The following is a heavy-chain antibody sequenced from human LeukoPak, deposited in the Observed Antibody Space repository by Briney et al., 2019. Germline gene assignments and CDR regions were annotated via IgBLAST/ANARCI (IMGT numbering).Heavy chain of an antibody. J-gene: IGHJ4*02. Sequence: ASVKVSCKASGGTFSSYAISWVRQAPGQGLEWMGGIIPIFGTADYAQKFQGRVTITADESTSTAYMELSSLRSEDTAVYYCARDYYGSGSYYKPFDYWGQGTLVTVSS. CDR2: IIPIFGTA. CDR1: GGTFSSYA. D-gene: IGHD3-10*01. V-gene: IGHV1-69*01. CDR3: ARDYYGSGSYYKPFDY.